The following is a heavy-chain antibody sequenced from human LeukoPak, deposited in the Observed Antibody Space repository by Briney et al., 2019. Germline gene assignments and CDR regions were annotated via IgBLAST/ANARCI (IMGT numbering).Heavy chain of an antibody. V-gene: IGHV5-51*01. CDR3: ARRQYYGSGSYYKWYYFDY. CDR2: IYPGDSDT. D-gene: IGHD3-10*01. J-gene: IGHJ4*02. Sequence: GESLKISCKGSGYSFTSYWIGWVRQMPGKGLEWMGIIYPGDSDTRYGPSFQGQVTISADKSISTAYLQWSSLKASDTAMYYCARRQYYGSGSYYKWYYFDYWGQGTLVTVSS. CDR1: GYSFTSYW.